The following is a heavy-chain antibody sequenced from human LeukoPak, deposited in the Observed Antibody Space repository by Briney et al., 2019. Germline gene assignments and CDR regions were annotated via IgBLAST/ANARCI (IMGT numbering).Heavy chain of an antibody. CDR3: ARGPYYYDSSGYYYGGAVYFDY. CDR1: GYSISSGYY. V-gene: IGHV4-38-2*02. J-gene: IGHJ4*02. Sequence: SETLSLTCTVSGYSISSGYYWGWIRQPPGKGLEWIGSIYHSGSTYYNPSLKCRVTISVDTSRNQFSLKLSSVTAADTAVYYCARGPYYYDSSGYYYGGAVYFDYWGQGTLVTVSS. D-gene: IGHD3-22*01. CDR2: IYHSGST.